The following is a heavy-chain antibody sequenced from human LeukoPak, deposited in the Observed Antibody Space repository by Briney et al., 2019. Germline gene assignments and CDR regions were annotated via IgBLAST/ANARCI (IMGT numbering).Heavy chain of an antibody. CDR3: ARDSGYQLLFYYYYGMDV. J-gene: IGHJ6*02. CDR2: ISGSGGST. Sequence: GGSLRLSCAASGFTFSIYAMSWVRQAPGKGLEWVSGISGSGGSTYYADSVKGRFTISRDNSKNTLYLQMNSLRAEDTAVYYCARDSGYQLLFYYYYGMDVWGQGTTVTVSS. V-gene: IGHV3-23*01. D-gene: IGHD2-2*01. CDR1: GFTFSIYA.